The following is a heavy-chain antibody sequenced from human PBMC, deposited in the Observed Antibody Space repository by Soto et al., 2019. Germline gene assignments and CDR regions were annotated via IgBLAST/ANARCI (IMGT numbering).Heavy chain of an antibody. CDR3: ARSESAYYYDSSGSRPSEVFDI. V-gene: IGHV3-21*01. CDR1: GFTFTSYS. J-gene: IGHJ3*02. Sequence: GGSLRLSCAASGFTFTSYSMNWVRQAPGKGLEWVSSISSSSSYIYYADSVKGRFTISRDNAKNSLYLQMNSLRAEDTAVYYCARSESAYYYDSSGSRPSEVFDIWGQGTMVTVS. D-gene: IGHD3-22*01. CDR2: ISSSSSYI.